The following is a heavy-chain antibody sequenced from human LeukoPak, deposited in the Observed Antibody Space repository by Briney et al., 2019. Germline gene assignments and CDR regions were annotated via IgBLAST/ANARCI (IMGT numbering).Heavy chain of an antibody. Sequence: SETLSLTCTVSGGSISSGSYYWNWIRQPAGKGLEWLGNIFTRGTTNYNASLESRPTISLDTARNQFSLSLRSVTAADTAIYFCARSSLAVYFNYWGQGTLVTASS. CDR2: IFTRGTT. D-gene: IGHD6-19*01. CDR1: GGSISSGSYY. CDR3: ARSSLAVYFNY. V-gene: IGHV4-61*09. J-gene: IGHJ4*02.